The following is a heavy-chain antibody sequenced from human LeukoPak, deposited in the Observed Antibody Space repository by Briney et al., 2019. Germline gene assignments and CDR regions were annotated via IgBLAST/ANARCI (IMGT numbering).Heavy chain of an antibody. Sequence: PGRSLRLSCAASGFTFDDYAIHWVRQAPGKGLEWVSGISWNSGSIGYADSVKGRFTISRDNTKNSLYLQMNSMRAEDTALYYCAKQKYYYDSSGYYYSHFDYWGQGTLVTVSS. V-gene: IGHV3-9*01. CDR3: AKQKYYYDSSGYYYSHFDY. CDR2: ISWNSGSI. CDR1: GFTFDDYA. J-gene: IGHJ4*02. D-gene: IGHD3-22*01.